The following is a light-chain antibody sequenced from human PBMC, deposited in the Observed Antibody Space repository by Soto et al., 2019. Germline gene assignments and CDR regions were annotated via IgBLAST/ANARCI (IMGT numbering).Light chain of an antibody. Sequence: DIQMTQSPSSLSAFIGDRVTITCRASQSIYNFLNWYQQKPGKAPNLLIYATSNLQSGVPSRFSGSGSGTDFTLTISSLQPEDFATYFCQQSHSSPWEFGQGTKVEIK. CDR2: ATS. J-gene: IGKJ1*01. CDR1: QSIYNF. V-gene: IGKV1-39*01. CDR3: QQSHSSPWE.